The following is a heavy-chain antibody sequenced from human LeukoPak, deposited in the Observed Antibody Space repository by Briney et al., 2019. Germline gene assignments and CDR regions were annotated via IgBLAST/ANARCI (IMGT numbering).Heavy chain of an antibody. CDR3: ARAKVGATSYDAFDI. D-gene: IGHD1-26*01. CDR1: GGSISSGSYY. J-gene: IGHJ3*02. CDR2: IYTSGST. Sequence: SETLSLTCTVSGGSISSGSYYWSWIRQPAGKGLEWFGRIYTSGSTNYNPSPKSRVTISVDTSKNQFSLKLSSVTAADTAVYYCARAKVGATSYDAFDIWGQGTMVTVSS. V-gene: IGHV4-61*02.